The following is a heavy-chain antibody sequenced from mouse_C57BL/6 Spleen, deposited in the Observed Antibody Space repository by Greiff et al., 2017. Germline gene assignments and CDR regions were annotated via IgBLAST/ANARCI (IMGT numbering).Heavy chain of an antibody. CDR2: ISSGSSTI. Sequence: EVQGVESGGGLVKPGGSLKLCCAASGFTFSDYGMHWVRQAPEKGLEWVAYISSGSSTIYYADTVKGRFTISRDNAKNTLFLQMTSLRSEDTAMYYCARGGYDYAMDRCGQGSSAIDSP. CDR3: ARGGYDYAMDR. V-gene: IGHV5-17*01. J-gene: IGHJ4*01. D-gene: IGHD2-3*01. CDR1: GFTFSDYG.